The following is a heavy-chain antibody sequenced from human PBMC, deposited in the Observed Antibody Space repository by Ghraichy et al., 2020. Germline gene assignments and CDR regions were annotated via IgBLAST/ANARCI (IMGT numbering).Heavy chain of an antibody. D-gene: IGHD6-13*01. V-gene: IGHV3-53*01. Sequence: GGSLRLSCAASGFTVSSNYMSWVRQAPGKGLEWVSVIYSADNTYYADSVRGRFTIFRDNSKNTLYLQMNNLRAEDTAVYYCARISQETAGTKFDFWGQGTLVTVSS. CDR1: GFTVSSNY. CDR2: IYSADNT. CDR3: ARISQETAGTKFDF. J-gene: IGHJ4*02.